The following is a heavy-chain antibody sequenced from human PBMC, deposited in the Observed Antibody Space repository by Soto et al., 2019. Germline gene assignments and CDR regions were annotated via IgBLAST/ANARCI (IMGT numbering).Heavy chain of an antibody. Sequence: PSETLSLTCTVSGGSISSYYWSWIRQPPGKGLEWIGYIYYSGSTNYNPSLKSRVTISVDTSKNQFSLKLSSVTAADTAVYYCARDYGDCFDFWGQGTLLTVSS. J-gene: IGHJ4*02. CDR2: IYYSGST. D-gene: IGHD4-17*01. V-gene: IGHV4-59*01. CDR3: ARDYGDCFDF. CDR1: GGSISSYY.